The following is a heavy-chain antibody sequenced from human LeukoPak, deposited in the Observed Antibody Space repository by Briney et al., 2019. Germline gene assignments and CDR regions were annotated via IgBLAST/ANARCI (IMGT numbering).Heavy chain of an antibody. J-gene: IGHJ6*02. CDR2: MNPNSGNT. CDR1: GYTFTSYD. V-gene: IGHV1-8*01. D-gene: IGHD3-3*01. CDR3: ARGKRFLEWLLIPDYGMDV. Sequence: ASAKVSCKASGYTFTSYDINWVRQATGQGLEWMGWMNPNSGNTGYAQKFQGRVTMTRNTSISTAYMELSSLRSEDTAVYYCARGKRFLEWLLIPDYGMDVWGQGTTVTVSS.